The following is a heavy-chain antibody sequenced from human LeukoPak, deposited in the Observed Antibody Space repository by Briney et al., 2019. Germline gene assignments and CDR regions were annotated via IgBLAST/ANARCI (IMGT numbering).Heavy chain of an antibody. CDR2: MNPNSGNT. CDR3: ARGDSTYDAFDI. V-gene: IGHV1-8*01. D-gene: IGHD3-22*01. J-gene: IGHJ3*02. Sequence: ASVKVSCKASGYTFTSYDINWVRQATGQGLEWMGWMNPNSGNTGYAQKFQGRVTMTRNTSISTAYMELSSLRSEDTAVYYCARGDSTYDAFDIWGQGTMATVSS. CDR1: GYTFTSYD.